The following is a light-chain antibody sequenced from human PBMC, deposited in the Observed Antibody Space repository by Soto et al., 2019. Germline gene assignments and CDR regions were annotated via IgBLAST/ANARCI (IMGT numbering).Light chain of an antibody. J-gene: IGKJ2*01. Sequence: EIVLTQSPATLSLSPGERATLSCRASQSVSSYLAWYQQKPGQAPRLLIYDASNRATGIPARFSGSGSGKDFTLTISSLEPEDFAVYYCQQRSNWPRTLGQGTKLEIK. CDR3: QQRSNWPRT. CDR2: DAS. V-gene: IGKV3-11*01. CDR1: QSVSSY.